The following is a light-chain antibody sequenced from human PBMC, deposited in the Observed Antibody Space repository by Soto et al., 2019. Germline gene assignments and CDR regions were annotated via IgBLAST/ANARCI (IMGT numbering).Light chain of an antibody. CDR2: TAS. J-gene: IGKJ4*01. Sequence: EIVLTQSPGTLSLSPGEGATLSCRASQSVNGNYLAWYQHKPGQAPRLLIYTASHRATGIPDRFSGSGSGTDFTLGISRLEPEDFAVYYCQQYGCSTQLTFRGGNRVEMK. CDR3: QQYGCSTQLT. CDR1: QSVNGNY. V-gene: IGKV3-20*01.